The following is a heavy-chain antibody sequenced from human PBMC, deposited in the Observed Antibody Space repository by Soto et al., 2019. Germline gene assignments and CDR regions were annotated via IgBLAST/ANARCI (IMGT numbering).Heavy chain of an antibody. V-gene: IGHV1-18*04. D-gene: IGHD2-8*02. CDR3: AREDGYCTAITCSHWFAP. J-gene: IGHJ5*02. Sequence: ASVKVSCKASDYPFTTYRISWVRQAPGQGLEWMGRISAANGYTNYAQKFQGRVTLTTDTSTNTAYMELRSLRSDDTAVYYCAREDGYCTAITCSHWFAPWGQGTLVTVSS. CDR1: DYPFTTYR. CDR2: ISAANGYT.